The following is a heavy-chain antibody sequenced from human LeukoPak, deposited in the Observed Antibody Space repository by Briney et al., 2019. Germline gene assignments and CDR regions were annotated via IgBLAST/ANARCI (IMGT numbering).Heavy chain of an antibody. CDR3: ASRSTGSGYDILTGYFY. CDR1: GFTFSSYW. CDR2: INIDVSRT. V-gene: IGHV3-74*01. Sequence: GGSLRLSCAASGFTFSSYWMHWVRQAPGKGLGWVSRINIDVSRTSYAYSVKGRFTISRDNAKNTLYLQMNSLRAEDTAVYYCASRSTGSGYDILTGYFYWGQGTLVTVSS. D-gene: IGHD3-9*01. J-gene: IGHJ4*02.